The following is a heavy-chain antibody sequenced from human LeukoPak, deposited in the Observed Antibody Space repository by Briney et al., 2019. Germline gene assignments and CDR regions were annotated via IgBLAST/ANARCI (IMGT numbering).Heavy chain of an antibody. CDR3: ARANYYGSGSPSVFDY. D-gene: IGHD3-10*01. CDR2: IYHSGST. CDR1: GYSISSGYY. Sequence: SVTLSLTCAVIGYSISSGYYWGWIRQPPGKGLEWIGSIYHSGSTYYNPSLKSRVTISVDTSKTQFSLRLSSVTAADTAVYYCARANYYGSGSPSVFDYWGQGTLVTVSS. V-gene: IGHV4-38-2*01. J-gene: IGHJ4*02.